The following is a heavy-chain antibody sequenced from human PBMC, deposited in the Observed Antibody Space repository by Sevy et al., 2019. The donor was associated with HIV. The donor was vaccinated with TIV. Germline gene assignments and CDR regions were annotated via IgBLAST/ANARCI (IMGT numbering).Heavy chain of an antibody. Sequence: GGSLRLSCNASGITFSTSVMNWVRQSPDRGLEWVSSISGDTYYTHYADSMRGRFIVSRDNAKNSLFLEMNSLTVEDTAVYYCTRASLIGYCSTTSCYYAFDIWGPGTVVTVSS. CDR3: TRASLIGYCSTTSCYYAFDI. V-gene: IGHV3-21*01. CDR1: GITFSTSV. CDR2: ISGDTYYT. J-gene: IGHJ3*02. D-gene: IGHD2-2*01.